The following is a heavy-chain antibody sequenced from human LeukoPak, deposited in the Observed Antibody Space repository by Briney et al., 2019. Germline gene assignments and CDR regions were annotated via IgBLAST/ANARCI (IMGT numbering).Heavy chain of an antibody. Sequence: SSETLSPTCTVSGGSITNYYWSWIRQPPGKGLEWIGYIYYSGSTNYNPSLKSRVTISVDTSKNQFSLTLSSVTAADTAVYYCARDLVGSSDAFDMWGQGTMVTVSS. CDR1: GGSITNYY. D-gene: IGHD2-8*02. CDR2: IYYSGST. CDR3: ARDLVGSSDAFDM. V-gene: IGHV4-59*13. J-gene: IGHJ3*02.